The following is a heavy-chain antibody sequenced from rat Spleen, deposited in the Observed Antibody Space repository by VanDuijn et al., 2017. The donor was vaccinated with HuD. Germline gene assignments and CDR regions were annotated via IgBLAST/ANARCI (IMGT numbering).Heavy chain of an antibody. J-gene: IGHJ2*01. V-gene: IGHV5-25*01. CDR2: SSNDGENS. CDR1: GLTFSNYY. D-gene: IGHD1-7*01. CDR3: AVAGYGY. Sequence: EVQLVESGGGSVEPGRSMKLSCVVSGLTFSNYYMAWVRQAPTKGLEWVASSSNDGENSYYRDAVKGRFTISRDNAKSTLYLQMNSLRSEDTATYYCAVAGYGYWGQGVMVTVSS.